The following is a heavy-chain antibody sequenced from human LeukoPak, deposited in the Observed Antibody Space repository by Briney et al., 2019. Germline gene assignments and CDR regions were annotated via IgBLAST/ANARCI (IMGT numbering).Heavy chain of an antibody. Sequence: GGSLRLSCAASGFTFSSYEMNWVRQAPGKGLEWVSYISSSGSTIYYADSVKGRFTISRDNAKNSLYLQMNSLRAEDTAIYYCARETRIRNYYDSGAYYYEDYFDYWGQGTLVTVSS. D-gene: IGHD3-22*01. J-gene: IGHJ4*02. CDR3: ARETRIRNYYDSGAYYYEDYFDY. V-gene: IGHV3-48*03. CDR1: GFTFSSYE. CDR2: ISSSGSTI.